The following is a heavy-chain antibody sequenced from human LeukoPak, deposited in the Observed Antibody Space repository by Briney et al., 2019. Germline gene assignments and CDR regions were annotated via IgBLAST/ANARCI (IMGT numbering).Heavy chain of an antibody. J-gene: IGHJ3*02. CDR1: GYTFTSYG. CDR3: ARDQGPTIAVARLAFDI. CDR2: INPNSGGT. D-gene: IGHD6-19*01. Sequence: ASVKVSCKASGYTFTSYGITWVRQAPGQGLEWMGWINPNSGGTNYAQKFQGRVTITRDTSISTAYMELSRLRSDDTAVYYCARDQGPTIAVARLAFDIWGQGTMVTVSS. V-gene: IGHV1-2*02.